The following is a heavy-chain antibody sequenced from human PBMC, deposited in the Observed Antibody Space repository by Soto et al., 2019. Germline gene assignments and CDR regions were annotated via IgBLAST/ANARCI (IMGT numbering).Heavy chain of an antibody. Sequence: QVQLVESGGGVVQPGRSLRLSCAASEFTFSTYALHWVRQAPGKGLEWVAVISYDGSNKYYADSVKGRFTISRDNSKNTLYLQMNRLRAEDTAMYYCARDPDCISTSCYSRYGMDVWGQGTTVTVSS. D-gene: IGHD2-2*01. CDR3: ARDPDCISTSCYSRYGMDV. CDR2: ISYDGSNK. V-gene: IGHV3-30-3*01. CDR1: EFTFSTYA. J-gene: IGHJ6*02.